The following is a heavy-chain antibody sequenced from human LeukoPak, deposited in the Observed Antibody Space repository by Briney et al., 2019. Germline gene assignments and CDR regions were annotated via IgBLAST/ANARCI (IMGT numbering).Heavy chain of an antibody. V-gene: IGHV4-61*02. J-gene: IGHJ5*02. Sequence: SETLSLTCTVSNGTISSDTYFWSWIRQPPGKVLEWIARMSSSGISTYSHSLKSRVTISIDTSRSQFSMNLNSVTGADTAVYYCAKGAGPRWFDPWGQGTLVTVSS. CDR1: NGTISSDTYF. CDR2: MSSSGIS. D-gene: IGHD6-19*01. CDR3: AKGAGPRWFDP.